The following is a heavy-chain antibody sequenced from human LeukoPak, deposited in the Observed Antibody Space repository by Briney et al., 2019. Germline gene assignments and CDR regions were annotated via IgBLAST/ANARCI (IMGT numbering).Heavy chain of an antibody. Sequence: GGSLRLSWAASGFTFSSYDMHWFRQATGKGLDWVSAIGTAGDTYYLGSVKGRFTTSRENAKNSLYLQMNSLRAGDTAVYYCARAEGFGYFDLWGRGTLVTVSS. CDR1: GFTFSSYD. J-gene: IGHJ2*01. V-gene: IGHV3-13*01. CDR2: IGTAGDT. D-gene: IGHD2-15*01. CDR3: ARAEGFGYFDL.